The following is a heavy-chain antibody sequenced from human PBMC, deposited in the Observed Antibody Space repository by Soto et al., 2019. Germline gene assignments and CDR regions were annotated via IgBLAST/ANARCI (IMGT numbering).Heavy chain of an antibody. CDR2: ISYDGSNK. Sequence: QVQLVESGGGMVQPGRSLRLSCAASGFTFSSYAMHWVRQAPGKGLEWVAVISYDGSNKYYADSVKGRFTISRDNSKNTLYLQMNSLRAEDTAVYYCARDPLGYCSGGSCYSGYYFDYWGQGTLVTVSS. CDR3: ARDPLGYCSGGSCYSGYYFDY. D-gene: IGHD2-15*01. V-gene: IGHV3-30-3*01. CDR1: GFTFSSYA. J-gene: IGHJ4*02.